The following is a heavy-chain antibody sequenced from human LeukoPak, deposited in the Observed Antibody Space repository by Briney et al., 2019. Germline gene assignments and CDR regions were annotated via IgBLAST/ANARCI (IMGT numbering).Heavy chain of an antibody. V-gene: IGHV3-7*01. Sequence: GGSLRLSCVASGFTFSSYWMTWVRQAPGKGLEWVAKIKQDGSEKYYVDSVKGRFTISRDNAKNSLYLQMNSLRAEDTAVYYCARDPQGGYSGYDFDYWGQGTLVTVSS. CDR3: ARDPQGGYSGYDFDY. D-gene: IGHD5-12*01. CDR1: GFTFSSYW. J-gene: IGHJ4*02. CDR2: IKQDGSEK.